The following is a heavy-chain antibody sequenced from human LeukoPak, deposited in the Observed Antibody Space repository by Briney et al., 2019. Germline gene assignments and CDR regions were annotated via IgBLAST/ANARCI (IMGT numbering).Heavy chain of an antibody. CDR3: ARDYYDSSGYRFDY. V-gene: IGHV1-18*01. CDR2: ISAYNGNT. Sequence: ASVKVSCKASGYTFTSYGISWVRQAPGQGLEWMGWISAYNGNTNYAQKLQGRVTVTTDTSTSAAYMELRSLRSDDTAVYYCARDYYDSSGYRFDYWGQGTLVTVSS. D-gene: IGHD3-22*01. J-gene: IGHJ4*02. CDR1: GYTFTSYG.